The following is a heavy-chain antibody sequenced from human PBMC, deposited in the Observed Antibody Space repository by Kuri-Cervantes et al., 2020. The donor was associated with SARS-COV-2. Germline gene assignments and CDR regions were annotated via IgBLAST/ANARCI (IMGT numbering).Heavy chain of an antibody. D-gene: IGHD3-22*01. CDR3: ARASHDYYDTSGLGRFDY. Sequence: SETLSLTCTVSGGSVSSGSYYWSWIRQPPGKGLEWIGSIYHSGSTYYNPSLKSRVTISVDTSKNQFSLKLSSVTAADTAVYYCARASHDYYDTSGLGRFDYWGHGTLVTVSS. CDR1: GGSVSSGSYY. J-gene: IGHJ4*01. V-gene: IGHV4-39*07. CDR2: IYHSGST.